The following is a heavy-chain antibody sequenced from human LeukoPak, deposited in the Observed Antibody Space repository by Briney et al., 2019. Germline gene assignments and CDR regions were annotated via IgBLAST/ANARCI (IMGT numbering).Heavy chain of an antibody. CDR1: GYTFTSYY. D-gene: IGHD3-10*01. Sequence: GASVKVSCKASGYTFTSYYMHWVRQAPGQGLEWMGIINPSGGSTSYAQKFQGRVTMTRDMSTSTDYMELSSLRSEDTAVYYCARDSPYYYGSGSATYYMDVWGKGTTVTVSS. CDR3: ARDSPYYYGSGSATYYMDV. J-gene: IGHJ6*03. V-gene: IGHV1-46*01. CDR2: INPSGGST.